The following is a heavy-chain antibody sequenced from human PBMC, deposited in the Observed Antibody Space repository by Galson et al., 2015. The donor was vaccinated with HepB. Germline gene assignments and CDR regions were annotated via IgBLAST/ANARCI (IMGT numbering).Heavy chain of an antibody. CDR2: ISGTGYST. CDR1: GFTLNTYA. CDR3: ARDGYNWVAFDS. J-gene: IGHJ4*02. V-gene: IGHV3-23*01. Sequence: SLRLSCAAYGFTLNTYAMNWVRQAPGKGLEWVSGISGTGYSTYYADSVKGRFTISTDNSKNTMYLQMSSLRAEDTAIYYCARDGYNWVAFDSWGQGILVTVSS. D-gene: IGHD1-1*01.